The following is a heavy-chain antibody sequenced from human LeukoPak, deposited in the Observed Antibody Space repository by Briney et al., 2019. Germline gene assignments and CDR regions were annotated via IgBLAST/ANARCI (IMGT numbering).Heavy chain of an antibody. D-gene: IGHD3-22*01. Sequence: GGSLRLSCAASGFTFSSYAMSWVRQAPGVGLEWVSAISGGGGSTWYADSVKGRFTISRDNSKNTLYMQMNSLRAEDTAVYYCAKDSYDSSGSRYDYWGQGTLVTVSS. CDR3: AKDSYDSSGSRYDY. CDR1: GFTFSSYA. J-gene: IGHJ4*02. CDR2: ISGGGGST. V-gene: IGHV3-23*01.